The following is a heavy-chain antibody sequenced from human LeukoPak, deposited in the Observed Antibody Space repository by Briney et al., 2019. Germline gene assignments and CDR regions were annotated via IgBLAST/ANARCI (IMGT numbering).Heavy chain of an antibody. CDR2: INQDGSEK. V-gene: IGHV3-7*01. Sequence: PGGSLRLSCAASGFTFNNYWMTWVRQAPGKGLEWVANINQDGSEKYSVDSVKGRFTISRDNAKNSLYLQMNSLRAEYTAVYYCARSTGWYPDHWGQGTLVTVSS. J-gene: IGHJ4*02. CDR3: ARSTGWYPDH. D-gene: IGHD6-19*01. CDR1: GFTFNNYW.